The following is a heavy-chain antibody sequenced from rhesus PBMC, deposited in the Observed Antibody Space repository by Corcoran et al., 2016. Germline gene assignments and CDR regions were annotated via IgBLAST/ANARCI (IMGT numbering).Heavy chain of an antibody. D-gene: IGHD1-44*01. CDR2: IYGSGGST. V-gene: IGHV4-106*01. CDR1: GGSFRDRYY. CDR3: ARDVWDGLDS. Sequence: QVQLQESGPGLVKPSETLSLTCTVSGGSFRDRYYWRLIRPPHGKGLEWMGRIYGSGGSTNYNPSLKSRVTISRDTSKNQFSLKLSSVTAADTAVYYCARDVWDGLDSWGQGVVVTVSS. J-gene: IGHJ6*01.